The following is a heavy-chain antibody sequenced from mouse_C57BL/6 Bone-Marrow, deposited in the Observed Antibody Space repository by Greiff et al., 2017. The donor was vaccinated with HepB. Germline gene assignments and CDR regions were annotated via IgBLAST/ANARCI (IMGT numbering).Heavy chain of an antibody. V-gene: IGHV14-2*01. D-gene: IGHD2-2*01. Sequence: EVQLQQSGAELVKPGASVKLSCTASGFNIKDYYMHWVKQRTEQGLEWIGRIDPEDGDTKYAPKFQGKDTITADTSSNTAYLQLSSLTSEDTAVYYCARLLWLRRGYFDVWGTGTTVTVSS. CDR1: GFNIKDYY. CDR2: IDPEDGDT. J-gene: IGHJ1*03. CDR3: ARLLWLRRGYFDV.